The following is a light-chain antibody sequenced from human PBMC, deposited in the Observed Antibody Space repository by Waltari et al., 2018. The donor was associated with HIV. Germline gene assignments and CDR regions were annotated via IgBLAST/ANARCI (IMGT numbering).Light chain of an antibody. J-gene: IGLJ3*02. CDR3: QSYDSTGV. Sequence: QSVLTQPPSVSGAPGQRVTISCTGSSSNIGAGYDVHWYQQLPGTAPKLLIYGNSNRPSGVPDRFSGSKSGTSAFLAITGLQAEDEADYYCQSYDSTGVFGGGTKLTVL. CDR2: GNS. V-gene: IGLV1-40*01. CDR1: SSNIGAGYD.